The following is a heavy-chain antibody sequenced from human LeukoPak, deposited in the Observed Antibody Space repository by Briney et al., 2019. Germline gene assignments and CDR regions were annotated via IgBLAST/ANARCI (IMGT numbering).Heavy chain of an antibody. V-gene: IGHV3-30*03. Sequence: GRSLRLSCATSGFTFSSYGMHWVRQAPGKGLEWVAVISYDGSNKYYADSVKGRFTISRDNSKNTLYLQMNSLRAEDTAVYYCATDSGYIYGSSSYWGQGTLVTVSS. D-gene: IGHD5-18*01. CDR1: GFTFSSYG. CDR3: ATDSGYIYGSSSY. CDR2: ISYDGSNK. J-gene: IGHJ4*02.